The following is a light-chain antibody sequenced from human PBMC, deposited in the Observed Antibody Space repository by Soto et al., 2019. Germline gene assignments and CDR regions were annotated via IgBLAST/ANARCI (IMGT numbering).Light chain of an antibody. CDR2: EVS. V-gene: IGLV2-8*01. CDR3: SSYAGSNTWV. CDR1: NSDVGGYNY. J-gene: IGLJ3*02. Sequence: QSVLTQPPSASGSPGQSVTIPCTGTNSDVGGYNYVSWYQQHPGKVPRLMIYEVSKRPSGVPDRFSGSKSGNTASLTVSGLQAEDEADYYCSSYAGSNTWVFGGGTKLTVL.